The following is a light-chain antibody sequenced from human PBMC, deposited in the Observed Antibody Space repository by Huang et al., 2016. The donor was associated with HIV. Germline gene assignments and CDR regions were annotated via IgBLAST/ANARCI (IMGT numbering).Light chain of an antibody. V-gene: IGKV3-20*01. J-gene: IGKJ4*01. CDR1: QSVRSSS. CDR2: GAS. CDR3: QQYGSSPLT. Sequence: EIVLTQSPGTFSLSPGEIATLSCRASQSVRSSSLAWYQQKPGQSPRLLIFGASNRATAIPGRFSGSGSATDFTLTIRRLEPEDFAVYYCQQYGSSPLTFGGGTKVEIK.